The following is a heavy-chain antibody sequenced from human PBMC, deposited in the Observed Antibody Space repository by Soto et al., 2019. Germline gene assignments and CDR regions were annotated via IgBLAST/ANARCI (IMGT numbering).Heavy chain of an antibody. J-gene: IGHJ6*03. D-gene: IGHD3-10*01. CDR2: ISYDGSNK. V-gene: IGHV3-30*18. CDR3: AKEGGAGVRGVMTGYYYYYYYMDV. CDR1: GFTFSSYG. Sequence: PGGSLRLSCAASGFTFSSYGMHWVRQAPGKGLEWVAVISYDGSNKYYADSVKGRFTISRDNSKNTLYLQMNSLRAEDTAVYYCAKEGGAGVRGVMTGYYYYYYYMDVWGKGTTVTVSS.